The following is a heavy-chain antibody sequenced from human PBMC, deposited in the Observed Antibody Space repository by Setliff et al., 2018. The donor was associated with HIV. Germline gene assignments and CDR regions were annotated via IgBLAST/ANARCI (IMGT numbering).Heavy chain of an antibody. J-gene: IGHJ4*02. D-gene: IGHD1-26*01. CDR3: ARVPHRVVGTTTLLYHFDY. V-gene: IGHV4-38-2*01. CDR1: GYSISSGYY. CDR2: IHHSGTT. Sequence: PSETLSLTCAVSGYSISSGYYWAWIRQSPEKGLDWIGSIHHSGTTYYNPSLKSRVTISVDTTTNQVSLQVNSVTAVDTAVYYCARVPHRVVGTTTLLYHFDYWGRGTLVTVSS.